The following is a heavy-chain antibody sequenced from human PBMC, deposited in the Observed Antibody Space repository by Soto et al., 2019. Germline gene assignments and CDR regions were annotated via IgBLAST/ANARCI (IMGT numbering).Heavy chain of an antibody. CDR3: ATEKYGAGRVGVFH. Sequence: QVPLVQSGAEVKRPGSSVKVSCEASGGSSTIYTITWVRQAPGQGLAWMGRIVHMSGITNYGRNFKGRVTITGDISKDTAYMEMSSLRVDDTAMYYCATEKYGAGRVGVFHWGQGTQVTVSS. V-gene: IGHV1-69*08. D-gene: IGHD1-26*01. J-gene: IGHJ4*02. CDR1: GGSSTIYT. CDR2: IVHMSGIT.